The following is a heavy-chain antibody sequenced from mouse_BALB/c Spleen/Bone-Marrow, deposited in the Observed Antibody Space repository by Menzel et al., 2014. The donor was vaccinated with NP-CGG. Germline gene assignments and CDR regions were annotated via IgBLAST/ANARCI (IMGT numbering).Heavy chain of an antibody. CDR1: GYTFTRYV. CDR2: INPYNEGS. D-gene: IGHD2-13*01. J-gene: IGHJ2*01. Sequence: EVQLQQSGPELVKPGASVKMSCKASGYTFTRYVIHRVRQKPGQGLDWIGYINPYNEGSKYNEKFKGEATLTSDKSSHTAYMELSSLTSDDSAVYYGARESDYVDYFDYWGQGTTLTVSS. V-gene: IGHV1-14*01. CDR3: ARESDYVDYFDY.